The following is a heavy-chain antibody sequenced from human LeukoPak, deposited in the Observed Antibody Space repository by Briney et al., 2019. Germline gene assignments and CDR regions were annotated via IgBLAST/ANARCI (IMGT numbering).Heavy chain of an antibody. J-gene: IGHJ4*02. CDR2: IKQDGSEK. Sequence: PGGSLRLSCAASGFTFSRYWMSWIRQAPGKGLEWVANIKQDGSEKYYVDSVKGRFTISRDNAKNSLYLQMNSLRAEDTAVYYCARDFPQVSWGQGTLVTVSS. CDR1: GFTFSRYW. D-gene: IGHD2-21*01. V-gene: IGHV3-7*01. CDR3: ARDFPQVS.